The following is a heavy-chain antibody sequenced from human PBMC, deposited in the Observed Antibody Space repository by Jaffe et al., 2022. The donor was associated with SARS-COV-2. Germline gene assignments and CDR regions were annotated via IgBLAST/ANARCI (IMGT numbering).Heavy chain of an antibody. CDR1: GGSISSGDYY. V-gene: IGHV4-30-4*01. D-gene: IGHD7-27*01. J-gene: IGHJ2*01. Sequence: QVQLQESGPGLVKPSQTLSLTCTVSGGSISSGDYYWSWIRQPPGKGLEWIGYIYYSGSTYYNPSLKSRVTISVDTSKNQFSLKLSSVTAADTAVYYCARGELTGDSESYWYFDLWGRGTLVTVSS. CDR2: IYYSGST. CDR3: ARGELTGDSESYWYFDL.